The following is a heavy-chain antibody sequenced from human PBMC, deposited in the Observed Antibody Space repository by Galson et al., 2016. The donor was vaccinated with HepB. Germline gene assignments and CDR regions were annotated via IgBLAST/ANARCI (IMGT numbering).Heavy chain of an antibody. J-gene: IGHJ4*02. CDR1: GFTFSIYA. CDR3: ARDDYSGGRGSPDY. CDR2: INRYGATT. V-gene: IGHV3-23*01. D-gene: IGHD4/OR15-4a*01. Sequence: SLRLSCAVSGFTFSIYAMSWVRQAPGKGLEWVSGINRYGATTGYAASVKGRFTISRDNSNNTLYLQMNSLTTEDTAVYRCARDDYSGGRGSPDYWGQGTLVTVSS.